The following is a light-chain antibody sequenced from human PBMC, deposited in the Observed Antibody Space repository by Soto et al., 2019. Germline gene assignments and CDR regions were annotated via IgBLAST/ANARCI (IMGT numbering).Light chain of an antibody. V-gene: IGKV3-20*01. CDR3: HQYGSLPLT. Sequence: EIVLTQSPGTLSSSPGERATLSCRASQSVSSNYLAWYQQTPGQAPRLLIYGASSRATGIPDRISGSGSGSDFTLTISRLEPEDFAVYYCHQYGSLPLTFGGGTKVEIK. J-gene: IGKJ4*01. CDR2: GAS. CDR1: QSVSSNY.